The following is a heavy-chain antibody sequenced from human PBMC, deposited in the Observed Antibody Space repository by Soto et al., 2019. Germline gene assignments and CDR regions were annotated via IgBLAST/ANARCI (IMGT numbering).Heavy chain of an antibody. V-gene: IGHV1-69*13. CDR2: IIPIFGTA. Sequence: SVKVSCKASGGTLSSYAISWVRQAPGQGLEWMGGIIPIFGTANYAQKFQGRVTITADESTSTAYMELSSLRSEDTAVYYCARVLLRLGELSSVGDYYYYGMDVWGQGTTVTVSS. CDR1: GGTLSSYA. J-gene: IGHJ6*02. D-gene: IGHD3-16*02. CDR3: ARVLLRLGELSSVGDYYYYGMDV.